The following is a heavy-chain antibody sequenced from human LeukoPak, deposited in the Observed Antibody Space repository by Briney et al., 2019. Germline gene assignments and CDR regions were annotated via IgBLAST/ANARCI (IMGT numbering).Heavy chain of an antibody. CDR3: AKRHFDWLPIDY. CDR2: IYSGGST. Sequence: GGSLRLSCAASGFTVSSNYMSWVRQAPGKGLEWVSVIYSGGSTYYADSVKGRFTISRDNSKNTLYLQMNSLRAEDTAVSYCAKRHFDWLPIDYWGQGTLVTVSS. D-gene: IGHD3-9*01. V-gene: IGHV3-66*04. CDR1: GFTVSSNY. J-gene: IGHJ4*02.